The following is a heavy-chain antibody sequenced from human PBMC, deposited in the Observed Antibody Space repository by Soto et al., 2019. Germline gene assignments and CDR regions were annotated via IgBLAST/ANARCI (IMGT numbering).Heavy chain of an antibody. V-gene: IGHV1-18*04. J-gene: IGHJ6*02. CDR3: ARENSPYSSGLYRRHYYYCMDV. CDR1: GYTFTSYG. Sequence: ASVKVSCKASGYTFTSYGISWVRQAPGQGLEWMGWISAYNGNTNYAQKLQGRVTMTTDTSTSTAYMELRSLRSDDTAVYYCARENSPYSSGLYRRHYYYCMDVWGQGTTVTVSS. D-gene: IGHD6-19*01. CDR2: ISAYNGNT.